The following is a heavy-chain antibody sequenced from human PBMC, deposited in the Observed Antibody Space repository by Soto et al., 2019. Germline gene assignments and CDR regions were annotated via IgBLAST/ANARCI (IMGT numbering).Heavy chain of an antibody. Sequence: GGSLRLSCAASGFTFSSYAMSWVRQAPGKGLEWVSAISGSGGSTYYADSVKGRFTISRDNSKNTLYLQMNSLRAEDTAVYFCAKDGTTAGIHYYGMDAWGQGTTVTVSS. CDR1: GFTFSSYA. CDR2: ISGSGGST. D-gene: IGHD2-2*02. CDR3: AKDGTTAGIHYYGMDA. J-gene: IGHJ6*02. V-gene: IGHV3-23*01.